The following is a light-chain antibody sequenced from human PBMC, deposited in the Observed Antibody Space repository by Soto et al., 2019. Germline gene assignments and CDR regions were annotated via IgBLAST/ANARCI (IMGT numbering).Light chain of an antibody. J-gene: IGLJ2*01. CDR3: SSYTGSSTPVV. Sequence: QSVLTQPASVSGSPGQSITISCTGTSSDIGGYNYVSWYQQHPGKAPKLMIYDVSTRPSGVSHRFSGSKSGNTASLTISGLQAEDEADYYCSSYTGSSTPVVFGGGTQLTVL. CDR1: SSDIGGYNY. V-gene: IGLV2-14*01. CDR2: DVS.